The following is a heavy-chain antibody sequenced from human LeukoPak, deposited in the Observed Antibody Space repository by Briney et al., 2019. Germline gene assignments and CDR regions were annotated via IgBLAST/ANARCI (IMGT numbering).Heavy chain of an antibody. Sequence: ASVKVSCKASGYTFTSYGISWVRQAPGQGLEWMGWISAYNGNTNYAQKLQGRVTMTTDTSTSTAYMELSSLRSEDTAVYYCARDRDTYYYGSGSYLSFDYWGQGTLVTVSS. CDR2: ISAYNGNT. J-gene: IGHJ4*02. D-gene: IGHD3-10*01. CDR1: GYTFTSYG. CDR3: ARDRDTYYYGSGSYLSFDY. V-gene: IGHV1-18*01.